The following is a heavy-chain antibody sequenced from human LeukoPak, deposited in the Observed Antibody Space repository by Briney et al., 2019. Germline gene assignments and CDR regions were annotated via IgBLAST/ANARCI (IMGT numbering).Heavy chain of an antibody. CDR2: ISSRSDII. D-gene: IGHD5-18*01. Sequence: GGSLRLSRAGSGFTFSRYSINWVRQAPGKGLEWVSYISSRSDIIYYADSVKGRFTISRDNAKNSVHLQMNSLRDEDTAVYYCARGGGGYSGFDYWGQGTLVTVSS. J-gene: IGHJ4*02. CDR3: ARGGGGYSGFDY. CDR1: GFTFSRYS. V-gene: IGHV3-48*02.